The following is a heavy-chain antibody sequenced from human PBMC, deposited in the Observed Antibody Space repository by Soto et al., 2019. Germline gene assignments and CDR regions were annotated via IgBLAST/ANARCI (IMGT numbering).Heavy chain of an antibody. CDR2: ISYDGSNK. CDR3: ARVNTMIVVVITTDAFDI. V-gene: IGHV3-30-3*01. J-gene: IGHJ3*02. Sequence: XVSLRLSCAASGFTFSSYAMHGVRQAPGKGLEWVAVISYDGSNKYYADSVKGRFTISRDNSKNTLYLQMNSLRAEDTAVYYCARVNTMIVVVITTDAFDIWGQGTMVTVSS. D-gene: IGHD3-22*01. CDR1: GFTFSSYA.